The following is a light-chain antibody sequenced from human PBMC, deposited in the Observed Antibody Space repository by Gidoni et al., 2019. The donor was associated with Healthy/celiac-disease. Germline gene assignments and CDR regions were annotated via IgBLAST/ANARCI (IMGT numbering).Light chain of an antibody. CDR2: EVS. CDR1: SSDVGGYNY. Sequence: QSALTQPRSASGPPGQSVTISCTGTSSDVGGYNYVSWYQQHPGKAPKLMIYEVSKRPSGVPDRFSGSKSGNTASLTISGLQAEDEADYYCCSYAGSYVVFGGGTKLTVL. J-gene: IGLJ2*01. V-gene: IGLV2-11*01. CDR3: CSYAGSYVV.